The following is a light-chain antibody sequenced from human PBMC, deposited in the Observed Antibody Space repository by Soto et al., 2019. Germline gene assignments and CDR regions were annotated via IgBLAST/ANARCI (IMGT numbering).Light chain of an antibody. CDR1: SGSVYTANN. V-gene: IGLV8-61*01. Sequence: QTVVTQESSFSVSPGGTVTLTCGLISGSVYTANNPNWYQQTPGQAPRTLIYSTSTRSSGVPDRFSGSLLGNKADLTITGAQADDESDYYCALFMGNGISVFVNGTKLTVL. CDR2: STS. CDR3: ALFMGNGISV. J-gene: IGLJ1*01.